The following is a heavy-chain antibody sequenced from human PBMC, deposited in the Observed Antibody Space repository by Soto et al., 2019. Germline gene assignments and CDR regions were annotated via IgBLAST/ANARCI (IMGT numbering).Heavy chain of an antibody. CDR3: VGGRDTFDI. V-gene: IGHV1-69*01. CDR1: GGTFSSYA. Sequence: QVQLVQSGAEVKKPGASVKVSCKASGGTFSSYAIIWVRQAPGHVLEWMGGIIPIYGTANYAQKFQGRVTITADESTSPAYMELSSLRSEDTAVYYCVGGRDTFDIWGQGTMFTVSA. D-gene: IGHD3-16*01. CDR2: IIPIYGTA. J-gene: IGHJ3*02.